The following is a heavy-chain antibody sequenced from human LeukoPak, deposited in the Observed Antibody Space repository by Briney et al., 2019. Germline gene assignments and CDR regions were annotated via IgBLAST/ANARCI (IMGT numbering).Heavy chain of an antibody. CDR2: ISYDGRHK. D-gene: IGHD1-26*01. V-gene: IGHV3-30*01. CDR1: EFTFSSSA. Sequence: PGGSLRLSCAASEFTFSSSAMHWVRQAPGKGLEWVALISYDGRHKYYADSLKGRFTISRDNSKNTLYLKMNSLRADDTAHYFCARGVGAGPYFDYWGQGTLVTVS. J-gene: IGHJ4*02. CDR3: ARGVGAGPYFDY.